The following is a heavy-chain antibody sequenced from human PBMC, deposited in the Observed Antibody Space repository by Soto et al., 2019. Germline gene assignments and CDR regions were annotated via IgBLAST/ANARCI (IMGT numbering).Heavy chain of an antibody. V-gene: IGHV3-21*01. D-gene: IGHD6-6*01. CDR2: ISSSGVYI. J-gene: IGHJ4*02. CDR3: ARDLPDGTVRPDPFDY. CDR1: GFTFSSYS. Sequence: EVQPVESGGGLVKPGGSLRLSCAASGFTFSSYSMNWVRQAPGKGLEWVSSISSSGVYIYYVDSVKGRFTISRDNAQNSLYLQMNSLRAEDTAVYYCARDLPDGTVRPDPFDYWGQGTLVTVSS.